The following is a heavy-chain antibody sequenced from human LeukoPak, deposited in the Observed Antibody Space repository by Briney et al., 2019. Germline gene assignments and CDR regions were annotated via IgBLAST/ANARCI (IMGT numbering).Heavy chain of an antibody. J-gene: IGHJ4*02. CDR3: ARDLRDFWSGSFDY. CDR2: IYSGGST. D-gene: IGHD3-3*01. CDR1: GFTVSSNY. V-gene: IGHV3-53*01. Sequence: GRSMTLSCAASGFTVSSNYMSWAPQAPGKGLEWVSVIYSGGSTYYADSVKGRFTISRDNSKNTLYLQMTSLRAEDTAVSYCARDLRDFWSGSFDYWGQGTLVTVSS.